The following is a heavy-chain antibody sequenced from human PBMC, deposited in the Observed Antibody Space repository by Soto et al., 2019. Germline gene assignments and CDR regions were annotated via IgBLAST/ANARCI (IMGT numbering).Heavy chain of an antibody. V-gene: IGHV4-39*01. J-gene: IGHJ6*02. CDR2: IYYSGST. CDR1: GGSISSSSYY. D-gene: IGHD3-9*01. Sequence: SETRSLTCTVSGGSISSSSYYWGWIRQPPGKGLEWIGSIYYSGSTYYNPSLKSRVTISVDTSKNQFSLKLSSVTAADTAVYYCARLDVDHYYYYGMDVWGQGTTVTVSS. CDR3: ARLDVDHYYYYGMDV.